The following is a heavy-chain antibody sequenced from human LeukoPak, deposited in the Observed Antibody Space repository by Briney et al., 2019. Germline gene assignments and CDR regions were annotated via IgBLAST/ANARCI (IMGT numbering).Heavy chain of an antibody. J-gene: IGHJ3*02. CDR1: GFTVSSNY. V-gene: IGHV3-53*05. CDR3: AKGSGRGYSYGYGMHDAFDI. D-gene: IGHD5-18*01. CDR2: IYSGGST. Sequence: GGSLRLSCAASGFTVSSNYMSWVRQAPGKGLEWVSVIYSGGSTYYADSVKGRFTISRDNAKNSLYLQMNSLRAEDMALYYCAKGSGRGYSYGYGMHDAFDIWGQGTMVTVSS.